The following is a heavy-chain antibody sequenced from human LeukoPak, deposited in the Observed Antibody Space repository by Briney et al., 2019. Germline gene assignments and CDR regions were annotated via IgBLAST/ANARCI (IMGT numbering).Heavy chain of an antibody. CDR3: ARSATSSSSRINWFDA. Sequence: PGGSLRLSCTASGFTFSTYSMNWVRQAPGKGLEWVSSITSRSSYIFYVDSVKGRFTISRDNAKKSLHLQMDRLRAEALGVYYCARSATSSSSRINWFDAWGQGTLVTVSS. V-gene: IGHV3-21*01. D-gene: IGHD6-6*01. CDR2: ITSRSSYI. J-gene: IGHJ5*02. CDR1: GFTFSTYS.